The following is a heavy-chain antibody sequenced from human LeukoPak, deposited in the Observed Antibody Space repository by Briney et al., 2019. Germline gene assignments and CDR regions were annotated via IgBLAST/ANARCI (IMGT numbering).Heavy chain of an antibody. V-gene: IGHV1-2*02. CDR3: ARGDGGGSPLQH. D-gene: IGHD2-15*01. Sequence: ASVKVSCKASGYTFTSYYLHWVRQAPAQGLEWMGGIDPNSADTHSAQKFQGRLSLTRDTSVSTAYMLLNSLRSDDTAVYFCARGDGGGSPLQHWGQGTLVTVSS. CDR2: IDPNSADT. J-gene: IGHJ1*01. CDR1: GYTFTSYY.